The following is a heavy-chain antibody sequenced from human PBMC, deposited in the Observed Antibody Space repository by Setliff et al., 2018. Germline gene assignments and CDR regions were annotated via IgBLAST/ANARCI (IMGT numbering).Heavy chain of an antibody. J-gene: IGHJ6*03. CDR2: IYRDGNT. Sequence: PSETLSLTCAVSGYSINSGYYWGWIRQSPGKGLEWIGSIYRDGNTYYNPSLRSRVTISXXXSKXXXXXXXXXXXXXXXXXXXXAXXXXXDDWNTFVDVYYYYMDVWGKGTTVTVSS. CDR3: AXXXXXDDWNTFVDVYYYYMDV. CDR1: GYSINSGYY. D-gene: IGHD1-1*01. V-gene: IGHV4-38-2*01.